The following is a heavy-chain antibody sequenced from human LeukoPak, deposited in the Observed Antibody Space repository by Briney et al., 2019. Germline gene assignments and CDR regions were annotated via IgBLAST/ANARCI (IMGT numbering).Heavy chain of an antibody. J-gene: IGHJ4*02. CDR3: ARDLPYYDFWSGGDY. CDR2: ISGSGGST. Sequence: GGSLRLSCAASGFTFSSYAMSWVRQAPGKGLEWVSAISGSGGSTYYADSVKGRFTISRDNAKNSLYLQMNSLRAEDTAVYYCARDLPYYDFWSGGDYWGQGTLVTVSS. D-gene: IGHD3-3*01. V-gene: IGHV3-23*01. CDR1: GFTFSSYA.